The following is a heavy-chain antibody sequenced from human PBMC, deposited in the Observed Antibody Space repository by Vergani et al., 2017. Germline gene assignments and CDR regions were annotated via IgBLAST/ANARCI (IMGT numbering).Heavy chain of an antibody. V-gene: IGHV3-21*01. CDR1: GFTFSSYS. D-gene: IGHD3-3*01. Sequence: EVQLVESGGGLVKPGGSLRLSCAASGFTFSSYSMNWVRQAPGKGLEWVSSISSSSSYIYYADSVKGRFTISRDNAKNSLYLQMNSLRAEDTAVYYCASSEIVGGIKWGQGTLVTVSS. CDR2: ISSSSSYI. CDR3: ASSEIVGGIK. J-gene: IGHJ4*02.